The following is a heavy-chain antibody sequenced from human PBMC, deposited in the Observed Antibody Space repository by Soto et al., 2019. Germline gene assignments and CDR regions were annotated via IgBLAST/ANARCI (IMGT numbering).Heavy chain of an antibody. V-gene: IGHV1-18*01. Sequence: VKVSCKASGYTFTSYGISWVRQAPGQGLEWMGWISAYNGNTNYAQKLQGRVTMTTDTSTSTAYMELRSLRSDDTAVYYCARXDYSSGSHGAFDIWGQGTMVTVSS. CDR2: ISAYNGNT. CDR3: ARXDYSSGSHGAFDI. D-gene: IGHD6-19*01. CDR1: GYTFTSYG. J-gene: IGHJ3*02.